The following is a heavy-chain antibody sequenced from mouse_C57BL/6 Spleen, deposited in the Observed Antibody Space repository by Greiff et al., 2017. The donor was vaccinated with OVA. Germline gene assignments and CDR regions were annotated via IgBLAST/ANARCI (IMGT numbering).Heavy chain of an antibody. Sequence: EVQLVESGGGLVKPGGSLKLSCAASGFTFSSYAMSWVRQTPEKRLEWVATISDGGSYTYYPDNVKGRFTISRDNAKNNLYLQMSHLKSEDTAMYYCARGWVKAMDYWGQGTSVTVSS. CDR3: ARGWVKAMDY. V-gene: IGHV5-4*01. CDR1: GFTFSSYA. J-gene: IGHJ4*01. D-gene: IGHD1-1*02. CDR2: ISDGGSYT.